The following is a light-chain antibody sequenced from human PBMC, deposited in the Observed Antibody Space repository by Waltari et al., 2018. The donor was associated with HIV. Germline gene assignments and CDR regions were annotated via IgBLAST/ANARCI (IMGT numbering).Light chain of an antibody. CDR1: SSNIGTNY. CDR2: RNK. V-gene: IGLV1-47*01. J-gene: IGLJ2*01. Sequence: QSVLTQPPSASGTPGQRVTISCSGSSSNIGTNYVYWYQQLPGTAPKVVIYRNKPRPSGVPDLFSGAKSGTSASRAINGLRSEDEANDYCAVWDDTVRGVFGGGTKLTVL. CDR3: AVWDDTVRGV.